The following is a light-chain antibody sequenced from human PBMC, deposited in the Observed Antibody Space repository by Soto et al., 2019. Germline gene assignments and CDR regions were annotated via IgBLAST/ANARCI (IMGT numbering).Light chain of an antibody. CDR3: LQVYSFPRT. J-gene: IGKJ1*01. CDR1: QEIGGR. Sequence: DIQMTQSPSSVSASVGDRITITCRASQEIGGRVAWFQQKPGKAPQYLIQAASILQSGVPSRFSGSGSGTEFILTINTLQPEDFASYFCLQVYSFPRTLGLGTTVDTK. V-gene: IGKV1-12*01. CDR2: AAS.